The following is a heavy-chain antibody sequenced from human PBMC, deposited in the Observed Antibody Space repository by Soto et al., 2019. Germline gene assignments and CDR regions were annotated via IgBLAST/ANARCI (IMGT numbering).Heavy chain of an antibody. CDR2: VTSTGSP. J-gene: IGHJ4*02. Sequence: PSETLSLTCAVSGGSITSGNHYWSWIRQLPGQGLQWIGLVTSTGSPHYNPSFQSRGAISLDTSKNQFSLRLSSVTAADTAVYYCARSRFSSSWYPDYWGQGTLVTVSS. D-gene: IGHD6-13*01. CDR3: ARSRFSSSWYPDY. CDR1: GGSITSGNHY. V-gene: IGHV4-31*02.